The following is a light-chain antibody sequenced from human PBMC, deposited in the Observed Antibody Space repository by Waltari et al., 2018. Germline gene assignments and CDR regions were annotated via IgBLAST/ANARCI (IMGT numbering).Light chain of an antibody. CDR3: QQYGSSVMYT. Sequence: VLTQSPDSLSLSPGERATLSCRASQSLTKRYLAWYQQKPGQAPRLLIYGASSRASGIPDRFSSSGSGTDFTLTISRLEPEDFAVYYCQQYGSSVMYTFGQGTMLEIK. CDR1: QSLTKRY. V-gene: IGKV3-20*01. J-gene: IGKJ2*01. CDR2: GAS.